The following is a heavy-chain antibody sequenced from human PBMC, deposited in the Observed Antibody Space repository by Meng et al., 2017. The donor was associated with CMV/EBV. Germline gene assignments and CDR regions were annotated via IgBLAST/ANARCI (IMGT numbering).Heavy chain of an antibody. CDR3: ARGTYQTGYSSGWSREFDY. V-gene: IGHV3-7*01. Sequence: GESLKISCAASGFTFSSYWMSWVRQAPGKGLEWVANIKQDGSEKYYVDSVKGRFTISRDNAKNSLYLQMNSLRAEDTAVYYCARGTYQTGYSSGWSREFDYWGQGTLVTVSS. CDR1: GFTFSSYW. J-gene: IGHJ4*02. CDR2: IKQDGSEK. D-gene: IGHD6-19*01.